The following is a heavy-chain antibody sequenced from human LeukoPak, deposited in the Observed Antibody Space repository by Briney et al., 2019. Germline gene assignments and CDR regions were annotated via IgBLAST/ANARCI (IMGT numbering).Heavy chain of an antibody. CDR3: ARQFLVGSTFHAFDL. V-gene: IGHV4-34*01. CDR1: GGSFGGYY. D-gene: IGHD1-26*01. Sequence: SETLSLTCAVYGGSFGGYYWSWIRQPPGKELEWIGEINHSGSTNYNPSLKSRVTMSVDTSKKQFSLKLTSVTAADMAVYFCARQFLVGSTFHAFDLWGQGTRVTVSS. J-gene: IGHJ3*01. CDR2: INHSGST.